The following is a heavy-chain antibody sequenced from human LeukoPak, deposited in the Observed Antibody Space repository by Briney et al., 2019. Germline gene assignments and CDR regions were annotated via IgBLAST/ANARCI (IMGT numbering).Heavy chain of an antibody. CDR2: INPNSGGT. Sequence: GASVKVSCKASGYTLTSYGISWVRQAPGQGLEWMGWINPNSGGTNYAQKFQGRVTMTRDTSISTAYMELSRLTSDDTAVYYCARGGYPYAFDIWGQGTMVTVSS. CDR3: ARGGYPYAFDI. D-gene: IGHD3-22*01. V-gene: IGHV1-2*02. J-gene: IGHJ3*02. CDR1: GYTLTSYG.